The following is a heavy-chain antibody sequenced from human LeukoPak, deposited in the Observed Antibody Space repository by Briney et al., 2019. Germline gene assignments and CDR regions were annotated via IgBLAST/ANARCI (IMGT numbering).Heavy chain of an antibody. CDR2: ISSSGSAI. J-gene: IGHJ4*02. D-gene: IGHD1-1*01. CDR1: GFFFTSYE. V-gene: IGHV3-48*03. CDR3: VRGRTGTTNLKNDY. Sequence: GGSLRLSCAASGFFFTSYEMNWLRQAPGKGLEWVSYISSSGSAIYYADSVKGRFTISRDNTKNSLYLEMNSLRVEDTAVYYCVRGRTGTTNLKNDYWGQGTLVTVSS.